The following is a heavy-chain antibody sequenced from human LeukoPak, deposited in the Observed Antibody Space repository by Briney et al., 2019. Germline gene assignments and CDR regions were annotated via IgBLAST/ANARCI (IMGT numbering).Heavy chain of an antibody. V-gene: IGHV3-7*01. J-gene: IGHJ4*02. CDR3: ARGGGWEIDY. CDR2: IKTDGSVK. CDR1: GFTFSDYW. Sequence: GGSLRLSCVVSGFTFSDYWMSWVRQAPGKGLEWVAIIKTDGSVKYYVDSVKGRFTISRDNTKNSLYLQMNSLRVEDTAVYYCARGGGWEIDYWGQGTLVTVSS. D-gene: IGHD1-26*01.